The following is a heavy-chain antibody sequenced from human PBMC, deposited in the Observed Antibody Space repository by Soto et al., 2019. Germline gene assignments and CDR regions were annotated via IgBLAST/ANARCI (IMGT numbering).Heavy chain of an antibody. CDR2: ISGSGGST. D-gene: IGHD2-2*01. J-gene: IGHJ4*02. V-gene: IGHV3-23*01. Sequence: GEYLRLSCAASGFTFSSYAMSLFRQPPGKGLEWVSAISGSGGSTYYADSVKGRFTISRDNSKNTLYLQMNSLRAEDTAVYYCAKFASTPYCSSTSCFKSLDYCGQGTLVTVSS. CDR3: AKFASTPYCSSTSCFKSLDY. CDR1: GFTFSSYA.